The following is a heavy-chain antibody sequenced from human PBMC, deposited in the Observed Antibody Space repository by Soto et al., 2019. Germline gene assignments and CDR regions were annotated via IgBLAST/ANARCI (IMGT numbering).Heavy chain of an antibody. CDR2: IYYSGST. Sequence: SETLSLTCTVSGGSISSYYWSWIRQPPGKGLEWIGYIYYSGSTNYNPSLKSRVTISVDTSKNQFSLKLSSVTAADTAVYYCARQTTVTYYYYYGMDVWGQGTTVTVSS. J-gene: IGHJ6*02. CDR1: GGSISSYY. D-gene: IGHD4-4*01. CDR3: ARQTTVTYYYYYGMDV. V-gene: IGHV4-59*01.